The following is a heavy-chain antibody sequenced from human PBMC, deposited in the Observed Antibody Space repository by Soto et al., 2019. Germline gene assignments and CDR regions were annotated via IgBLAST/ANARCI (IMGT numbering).Heavy chain of an antibody. CDR1: GFSLSTSGVG. CDR3: AHCYFGYYANSGAFDI. CDR2: IYWDDDK. D-gene: IGHD2-2*01. J-gene: IGHJ3*02. Sequence: QITLKESGPTLVKPTQTLTLTCTFSGFSLSTSGVGVGWIRQPPGKALEWLALIYWDDDKRYSPSLKSMLTITKDTSKNQAVLTMTNMDPVDTATYYCAHCYFGYYANSGAFDIWGQGTMVTVSS. V-gene: IGHV2-5*02.